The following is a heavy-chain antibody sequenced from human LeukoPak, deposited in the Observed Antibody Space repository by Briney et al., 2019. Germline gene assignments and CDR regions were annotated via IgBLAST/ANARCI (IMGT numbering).Heavy chain of an antibody. Sequence: SETLSLTCAVYGGSFSGYYWSWIRQPPGKGLEWIGYMYHSGSTYYNPSLKSRVTISVDRSKNQFSLKLSSVTAADTAVYYCAREPSPNWFDPWGQGTLVTVSS. CDR2: MYHSGST. J-gene: IGHJ5*02. CDR1: GGSFSGYY. CDR3: AREPSPNWFDP. V-gene: IGHV4-34*01.